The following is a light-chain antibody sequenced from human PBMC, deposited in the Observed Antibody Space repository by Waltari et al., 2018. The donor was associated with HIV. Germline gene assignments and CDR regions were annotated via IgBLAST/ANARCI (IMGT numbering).Light chain of an antibody. CDR3: SSYTSDYTYV. J-gene: IGLJ1*01. V-gene: IGLV2-14*01. CDR2: EVS. CDR1: SSDLGGYNF. Sequence: QSALTQPASVSGSPGQSITISCPETSSDLGGYNFVSWYQHHPGKAPKLLIYEVSNRPSGVSNRFSGSKSDNTASLTISGLQAEDEADYYCSSYTSDYTYVFGSGTEVTVL.